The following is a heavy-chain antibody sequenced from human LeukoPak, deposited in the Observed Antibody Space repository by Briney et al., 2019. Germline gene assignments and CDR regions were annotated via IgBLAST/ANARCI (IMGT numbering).Heavy chain of an antibody. J-gene: IGHJ4*02. CDR3: ATSLGAVTNYFGY. Sequence: GGSLRLSCAASGFTLSSYAMSWVRQAPGKGLECVSDISGIGGSTYYADSVKGRFTISRDNSKNTLYLQLNSLRADDTAAYYCATSLGAVTNYFGYWGQGTLVTVSS. CDR2: ISGIGGST. V-gene: IGHV3-23*01. D-gene: IGHD4-17*01. CDR1: GFTLSSYA.